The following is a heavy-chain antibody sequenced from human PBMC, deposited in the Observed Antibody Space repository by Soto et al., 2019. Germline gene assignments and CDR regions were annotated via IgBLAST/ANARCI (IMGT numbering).Heavy chain of an antibody. Sequence: PGGSLRLSCAASGFTFSSYAMSWVRQATGKGLEWVSAISGSGGSTYYADSVKGRFTISRDNSKNTLYLQMNSLRAEDTAVYYCAKDEYSSSSNWFDPWGQGTLVTVSS. CDR3: AKDEYSSSSNWFDP. CDR2: ISGSGGST. J-gene: IGHJ5*02. D-gene: IGHD6-6*01. CDR1: GFTFSSYA. V-gene: IGHV3-23*01.